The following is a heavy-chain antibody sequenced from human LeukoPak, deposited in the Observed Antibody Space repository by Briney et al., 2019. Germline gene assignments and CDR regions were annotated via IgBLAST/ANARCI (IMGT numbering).Heavy chain of an antibody. Sequence: VASVWVSCTTSGYTFTSYGISWVRQAPGQGLGWMGWINPNNGNTDYAQRLQGRLTVTKDTTTSTAYMELRSLRSDDTALYYCARDVGQYCSGGSCYPLDYWGQGTLVTVSS. CDR1: GYTFTSYG. CDR2: INPNNGNT. V-gene: IGHV1-18*04. CDR3: ARDVGQYCSGGSCYPLDY. J-gene: IGHJ4*02. D-gene: IGHD2-15*01.